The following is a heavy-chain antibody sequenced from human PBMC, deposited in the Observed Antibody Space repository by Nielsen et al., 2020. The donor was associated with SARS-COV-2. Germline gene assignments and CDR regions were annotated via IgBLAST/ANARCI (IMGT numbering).Heavy chain of an antibody. D-gene: IGHD4-17*01. CDR3: ARGDYGDGWFDP. V-gene: IGHV1-8*01. J-gene: IGHJ5*02. CDR2: MNPNSGNT. CDR1: GYTLTELS. Sequence: ASVKVSCKVSGYTLTELSMHWVRQAPGKGLEWMGWMNPNSGNTGYAQKFQGRVTMTRNTSISTAYMELSSLRSEDTAVYYCARGDYGDGWFDPWGQGTLVTVSS.